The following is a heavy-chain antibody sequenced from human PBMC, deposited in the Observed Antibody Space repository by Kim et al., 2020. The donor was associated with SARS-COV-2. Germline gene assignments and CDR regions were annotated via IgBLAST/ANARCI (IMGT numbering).Heavy chain of an antibody. CDR1: GYTFTSYG. J-gene: IGHJ6*02. CDR2: ISAYNGNT. Sequence: ASVKVSCKASGYTFTSYGISWVRQAPGQGLEWMGWISAYNGNTNYPQKLQGRVTMTTDTSTSTAYMELRSLRSDDTAVYYCAREINSGSYYLDYYYGMDVWGQGTTVTVSS. CDR3: AREINSGSYYLDYYYGMDV. V-gene: IGHV1-18*01. D-gene: IGHD1-26*01.